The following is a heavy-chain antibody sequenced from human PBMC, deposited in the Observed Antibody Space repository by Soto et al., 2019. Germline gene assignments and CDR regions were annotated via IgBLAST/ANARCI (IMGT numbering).Heavy chain of an antibody. V-gene: IGHV1-18*01. CDR3: ATKDGEIAAAYAFDI. CDR1: GYTFTSYG. Sequence: ASVKVSCKASGYTFTSYGISWVRQAPGQGLEWMGWISAYNGNTNYAQKLQGRVTMTKDTSTSTAYMELSSLRSEDTVVYYCATKDGEIAAAYAFDIWGQGTMVTVSS. CDR2: ISAYNGNT. D-gene: IGHD6-13*01. J-gene: IGHJ3*02.